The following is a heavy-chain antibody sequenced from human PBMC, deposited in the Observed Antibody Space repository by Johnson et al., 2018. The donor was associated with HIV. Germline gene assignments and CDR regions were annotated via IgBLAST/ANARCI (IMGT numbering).Heavy chain of an antibody. D-gene: IGHD3-22*01. CDR1: EFTFSNYA. Sequence: VQLVESGGGVVQPGRSLRLSCAASEFTFSNYAMHWVRQAPGKGLVWVSRITSDGSSTSHADSVKGRFTISRDNAKNPLYLQMNSVRVEDTALYYCAKGTGGSGYAFDIWGQGTVVTVSS. J-gene: IGHJ3*02. CDR3: AKGTGGSGYAFDI. CDR2: ITSDGSST. V-gene: IGHV3-74*02.